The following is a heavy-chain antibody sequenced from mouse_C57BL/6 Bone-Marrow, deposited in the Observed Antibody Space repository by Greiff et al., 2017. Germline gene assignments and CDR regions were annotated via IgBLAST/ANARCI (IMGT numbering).Heavy chain of an antibody. J-gene: IGHJ1*03. CDR3: AKWEGLLRYRHWYFDV. D-gene: IGHD1-1*01. V-gene: IGHV7-3*01. CDR1: GFTFTDYY. CDR2: IRNKANGYTT. Sequence: EVQGVESGGGLVQPGGSLSLSCAASGFTFTDYYMSWVRQPPGKALEWLGFIRNKANGYTTEYSASVKGRFTISRDNSQSILYLQMNALRAEDSATYYCAKWEGLLRYRHWYFDVWGTGTTVTVSS.